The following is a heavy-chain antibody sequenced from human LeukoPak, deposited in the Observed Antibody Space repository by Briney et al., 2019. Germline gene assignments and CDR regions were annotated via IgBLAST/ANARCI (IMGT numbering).Heavy chain of an antibody. CDR1: GFTFSTYW. J-gene: IGHJ4*02. D-gene: IGHD3-10*01. CDR2: VKYDGSEK. V-gene: IGHV3-7*03. CDR3: ARPLRRLRGVAPFDY. Sequence: PGGSLRLSCAASGFTFSTYWMSWVRQAPGKGLEWVANVKYDGSEKYYVDSVKGRFTISRDNSKNSLYLQMNSLRAEDTALYYCARPLRRLRGVAPFDYWGQGTLVTVSS.